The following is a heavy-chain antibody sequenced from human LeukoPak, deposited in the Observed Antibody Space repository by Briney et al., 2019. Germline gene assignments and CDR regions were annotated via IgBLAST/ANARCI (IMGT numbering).Heavy chain of an antibody. D-gene: IGHD1-26*01. CDR2: IVPSSGGT. CDR3: SQVVGANTALWFDP. Sequence: ASGNFACKASGYTFPNYYMHGVRQAPGQGLERIGGIVPSSGGTNYAQQFQGRVTMTRVTSISPPYREPTGLPSDDPALCHCSQVVGANTALWFDPWGQGTLVTVSS. J-gene: IGHJ5*02. CDR1: GYTFPNYY. V-gene: IGHV1-2*02.